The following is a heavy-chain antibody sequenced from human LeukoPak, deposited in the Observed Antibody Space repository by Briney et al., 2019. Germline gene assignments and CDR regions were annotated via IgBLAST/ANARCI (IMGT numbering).Heavy chain of an antibody. D-gene: IGHD2-21*02. CDR3: VRDRGDLDAFDI. CDR1: GFTFSGYG. CDR2: IWYDGSNK. Sequence: GGSLRLSCAASGFTFSGYGMHWVRQAPGKGLEWVAVIWYDGSNKYYADSVKGRFTISRDIPKNTLYLQMNSLRAEDTAVFYCVRDRGDLDAFDIWGRGTMVTVSS. J-gene: IGHJ3*02. V-gene: IGHV3-33*01.